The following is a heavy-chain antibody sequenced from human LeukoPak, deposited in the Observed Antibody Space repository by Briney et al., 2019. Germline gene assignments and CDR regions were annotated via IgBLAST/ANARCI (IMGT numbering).Heavy chain of an antibody. Sequence: SGGSLRLSCAASGFTFSSYAMHWVRQAPGKGLAWVAVISFDGSNKYYPDSVKGRFTISRDNSKNTLYLQMNSLKTEDTALYYCTRPDDYGDYWGQGTLVTVSS. CDR3: TRPDDYGDY. J-gene: IGHJ4*02. D-gene: IGHD1-14*01. V-gene: IGHV3-30*04. CDR2: ISFDGSNK. CDR1: GFTFSSYA.